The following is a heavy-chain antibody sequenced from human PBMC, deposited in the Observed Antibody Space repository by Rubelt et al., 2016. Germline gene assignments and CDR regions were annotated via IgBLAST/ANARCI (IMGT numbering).Heavy chain of an antibody. V-gene: IGHV4-34*01. D-gene: IGHD6-13*01. J-gene: IGHJ4*02. CDR3: ARKTKVAAGTFDY. Sequence: NHSGSTNYNPSLKSRVTISVDTSKNQFSLKLSSVTAADTAAYYCARKTKVAAGTFDYWGQGTLVTVSS. CDR2: NHSGST.